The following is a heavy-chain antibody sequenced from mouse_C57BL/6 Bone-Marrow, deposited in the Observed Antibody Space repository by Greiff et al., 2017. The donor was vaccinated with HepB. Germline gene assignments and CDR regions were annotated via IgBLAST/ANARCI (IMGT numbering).Heavy chain of an antibody. V-gene: IGHV5-17*01. D-gene: IGHD1-1*01. Sequence: DVKLVESGGGLVKPGGSLKLSCAASGFTFSDYGMHWVRQAPEKGLEWVAYISSGSSTIYYADTVKGRFTISSDNAKNTLFLQMTSLRSEDTAMYYCARGPYGSSYWYFDVWGTGTTVTVSS. CDR3: ARGPYGSSYWYFDV. J-gene: IGHJ1*03. CDR1: GFTFSDYG. CDR2: ISSGSSTI.